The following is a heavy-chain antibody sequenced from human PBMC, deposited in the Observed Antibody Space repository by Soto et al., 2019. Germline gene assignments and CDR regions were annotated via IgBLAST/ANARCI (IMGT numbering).Heavy chain of an antibody. CDR1: GGTFSSYA. D-gene: IGHD4-4*01. J-gene: IGHJ6*02. CDR2: IIPIFGTA. Sequence: ASVKVSCKASGGTFSSYAISWVRQAPGQGLEWMGGIIPIFGTANYAQKFQGRVTITADESTSTAYMELRSLRSDDTAVHYCAREPFGGQNDYSIRPSYYYYYGMDVWGPGTTVTVSS. V-gene: IGHV1-69*13. CDR3: AREPFGGQNDYSIRPSYYYYYGMDV.